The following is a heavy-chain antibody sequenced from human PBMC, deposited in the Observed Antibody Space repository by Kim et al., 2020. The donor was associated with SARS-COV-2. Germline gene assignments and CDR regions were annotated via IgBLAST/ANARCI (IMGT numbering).Heavy chain of an antibody. V-gene: IGHV3-15*01. CDR1: GMTFKNAW. CDR3: TTARVAAAAHFYY. D-gene: IGHD2-15*01. Sequence: GGSLRLSCEVSGMTFKNAWMTWVRQAPGRGLEWVGRIRSETDGGIIDYAVPVKGRFTNSRDDSMYTLYLQLNNLKSEDTGVYLCTTARVAAAAHFYY. CDR2: IRSETDGGII. J-gene: IGHJ6*01.